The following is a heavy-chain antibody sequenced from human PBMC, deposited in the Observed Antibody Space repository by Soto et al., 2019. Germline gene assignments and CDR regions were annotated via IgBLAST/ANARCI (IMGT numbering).Heavy chain of an antibody. D-gene: IGHD4-17*01. J-gene: IGHJ4*02. Sequence: ETLSLTCTVSGGSISSSSYYWGWIRQPPGKGLEWIGSIYYSGSTYYNPSLKSRVTISVDTSKNQFSLKLSSVTAADTAVYYCARHGPHDGYFDYWGQGTLVTVSS. CDR3: ARHGPHDGYFDY. CDR2: IYYSGST. CDR1: GGSISSSSYY. V-gene: IGHV4-39*01.